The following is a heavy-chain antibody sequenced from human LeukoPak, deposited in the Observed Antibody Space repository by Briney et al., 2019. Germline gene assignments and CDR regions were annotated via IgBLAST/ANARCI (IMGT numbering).Heavy chain of an antibody. CDR3: ARDGTAAGLYFDL. CDR2: IRQDGSEK. V-gene: IGHV3-7*01. D-gene: IGHD6-13*01. Sequence: GGSLRLSCEFSVFTFTDYWMNWVRQAPGKGPEWVASIRQDGSEKTYVDSVKGRFTISRDNTKNSLSLQLNGLRAEDTAVYYCARDGTAAGLYFDLWGQGTLVTVSS. J-gene: IGHJ4*01. CDR1: VFTFTDYW.